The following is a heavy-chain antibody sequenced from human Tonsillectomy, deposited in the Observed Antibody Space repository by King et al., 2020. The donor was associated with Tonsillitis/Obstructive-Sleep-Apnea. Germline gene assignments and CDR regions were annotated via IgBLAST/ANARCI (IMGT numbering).Heavy chain of an antibody. J-gene: IGHJ4*02. CDR3: ARDTIAVAEYYFDY. V-gene: IGHV3-30*04. D-gene: IGHD6-19*01. Sequence: VQLVESGGGVVQPGRSLRLSCAASGFTFSSYAMHWVRQAPGKGLEWVAVISYDGSNKYYADSVKGRFTISSDNSKNTLYLQMNSLRAEDTAVYYCARDTIAVAEYYFDYWGQGTLVTVSS. CDR2: ISYDGSNK. CDR1: GFTFSSYA.